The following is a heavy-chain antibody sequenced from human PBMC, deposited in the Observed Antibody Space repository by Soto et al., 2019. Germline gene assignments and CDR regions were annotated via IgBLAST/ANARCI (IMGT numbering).Heavy chain of an antibody. J-gene: IGHJ6*02. CDR1: GFTFSIYS. CDR2: ISSTSSTK. V-gene: IGHV3-48*02. CDR3: ARDQVAAPRLNYYGMDV. Sequence: SCKASGFTFSIYSMNWVRQAPGKGLEWVSHISSTSSTKYYAGSVKGRFTISRDNAQNSLYLQMNSLRDEDTAVYFCARDQVAAPRLNYYGMDVWGQGTTVTVSS. D-gene: IGHD6-19*01.